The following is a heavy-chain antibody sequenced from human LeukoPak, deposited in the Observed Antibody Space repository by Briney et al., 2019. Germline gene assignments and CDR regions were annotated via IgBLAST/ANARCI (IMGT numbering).Heavy chain of an antibody. CDR2: IYYSGST. V-gene: IGHV4-59*01. D-gene: IGHD3-10*01. CDR3: ARRYGSGSSGTFDY. CDR1: GGSISSYY. J-gene: IGHJ4*02. Sequence: SETLSLTCTVSGGSISSYYWSWIRQPPGKGLEWIGYIYYSGSTSYNPSLKSRVTISVDTSKNQFSLELSSVTAADTAVYYCARRYGSGSSGTFDYWGQGTLVTVSS.